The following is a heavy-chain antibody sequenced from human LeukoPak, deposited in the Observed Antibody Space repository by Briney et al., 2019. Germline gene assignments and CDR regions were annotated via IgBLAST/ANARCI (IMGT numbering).Heavy chain of an antibody. CDR3: AKDQGVYAYYFDY. J-gene: IGHJ4*02. D-gene: IGHD5/OR15-5a*01. V-gene: IGHV3-21*01. CDR2: ISSSSSHI. Sequence: GGSLRLSCAASGFTFSSYSMNWVRQAPGKGLEWVSSISSSSSHIYYADSVKGRFTISRDNAKNSLYLQMNSLRAEDTAVYYCAKDQGVYAYYFDYWGQGTLVTVSS. CDR1: GFTFSSYS.